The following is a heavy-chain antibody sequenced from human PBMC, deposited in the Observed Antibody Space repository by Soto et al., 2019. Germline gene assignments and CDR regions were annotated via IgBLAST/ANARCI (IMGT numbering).Heavy chain of an antibody. Sequence: ASVKVSCKASGYTFTPYGISWVRQAPGQGLEWMGWISAYNGNTKYSQKLQGRVTMTTDTSTSTAYMELRSLRSDDTAVYYCARDLVTVTTLAYWGQGTLVTVSS. J-gene: IGHJ4*02. CDR3: ARDLVTVTTLAY. V-gene: IGHV1-18*01. CDR1: GYTFTPYG. D-gene: IGHD4-17*01. CDR2: ISAYNGNT.